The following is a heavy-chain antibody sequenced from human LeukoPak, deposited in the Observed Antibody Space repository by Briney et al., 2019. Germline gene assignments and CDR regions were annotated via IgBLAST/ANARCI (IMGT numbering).Heavy chain of an antibody. V-gene: IGHV1-18*01. D-gene: IGHD3-10*01. J-gene: IGHJ4*02. CDR3: AREEIDYYGSGSYPLDY. CDR2: ISAYNGNT. CDR1: GYTFTSYG. Sequence: GASVKVSCKASGYTFTSYGISWVRQAPGQGLEWMGWISAYNGNTNYAQKLQGRVTMTTDTSTSTAYMELRSLRSDDTAVYYCAREEIDYYGSGSYPLDYWGQGTLVTVSS.